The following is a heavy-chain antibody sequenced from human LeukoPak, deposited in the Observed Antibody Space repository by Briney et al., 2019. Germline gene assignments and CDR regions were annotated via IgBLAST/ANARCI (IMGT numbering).Heavy chain of an antibody. CDR2: VYYSGGT. V-gene: IGHV4-59*01. J-gene: IGHJ5*02. CDR3: ARVLRDSRFDP. D-gene: IGHD3-16*01. Sequence: PSETLSLTCAVSGGSINNDYWGWIRQPPGEGLEWIGYVYYSGGTNYNPSLKSRVTISVDTSKNQFSLKLSSVTAADTAVYYCARVLRDSRFDPWGQGTLVTVSS. CDR1: GGSINNDY.